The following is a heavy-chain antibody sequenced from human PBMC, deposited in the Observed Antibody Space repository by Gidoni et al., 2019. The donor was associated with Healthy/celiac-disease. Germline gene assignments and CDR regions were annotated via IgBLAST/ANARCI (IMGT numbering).Heavy chain of an antibody. CDR2: IYHSGST. CDR1: GGSISSGGYS. CDR3: ARGRYDCSSTSCYPTTPLDY. J-gene: IGHJ4*02. D-gene: IGHD2-2*01. Sequence: QLQLQESGSGLVKPSQTLSLTCAVPGGSISSGGYSWSWIRQPPGKALEWIGYIYHSGSTYYNPSLKSRVTISVDRSKNQFSLKLSSVTAADTAVYYCARGRYDCSSTSCYPTTPLDYWGQGTLVTVSS. V-gene: IGHV4-30-2*01.